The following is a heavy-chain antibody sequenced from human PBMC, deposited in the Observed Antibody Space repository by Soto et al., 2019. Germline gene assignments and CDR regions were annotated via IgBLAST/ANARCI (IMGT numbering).Heavy chain of an antibody. V-gene: IGHV3-73*02. CDR2: IRSKANSYAT. CDR1: GFTFSGSA. CDR3: TSPYYYDSSGYPPHY. J-gene: IGHJ4*02. Sequence: EVQLVESGGGLVQPGGSLKLSCAASGFTFSGSAMHWVRQASGKGLEWVGRIRSKANSYATAYAASVKGRFTISRDDSKNTAYLQMNSLKTEDTAVYYCTSPYYYDSSGYPPHYWGLGTLVTVSS. D-gene: IGHD3-22*01.